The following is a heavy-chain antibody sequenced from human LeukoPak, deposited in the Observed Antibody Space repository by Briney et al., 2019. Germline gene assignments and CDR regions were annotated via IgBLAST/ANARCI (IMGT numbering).Heavy chain of an antibody. CDR1: GYTFTSYG. J-gene: IGHJ6*03. CDR3: ARAGAVAGKDYYYYYMDV. V-gene: IGHV1-18*01. Sequence: ASVKVSCKASGYTFTSYGISWVRQAPGQGLEWMGWISAYNGNTNYAQKLQGRVTMTTDTSTSTAYMELRSLRSDDTAVYYCARAGAVAGKDYYYYYMDVWGKGTTVTVSS. CDR2: ISAYNGNT. D-gene: IGHD6-19*01.